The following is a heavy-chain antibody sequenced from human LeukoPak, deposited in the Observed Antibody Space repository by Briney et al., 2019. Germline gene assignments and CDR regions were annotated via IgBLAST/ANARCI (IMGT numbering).Heavy chain of an antibody. CDR1: GFTFSSYG. CDR3: AKGEFADAFDI. J-gene: IGHJ3*02. CDR2: IRHDGSNK. D-gene: IGHD3-10*01. V-gene: IGHV3-30*02. Sequence: GGSLRLSCAASGFTFSSYGMHWVRQAPGKGLEWVAFIRHDGSNKYYADSVKGRFTISRDNSKNTLYLQMNSLRAEDTAVYYCAKGEFADAFDIWGQGTMVTVSS.